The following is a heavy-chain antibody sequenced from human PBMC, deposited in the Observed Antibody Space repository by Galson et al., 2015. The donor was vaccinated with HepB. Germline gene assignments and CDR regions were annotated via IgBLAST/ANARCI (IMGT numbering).Heavy chain of an antibody. D-gene: IGHD3-9*01. V-gene: IGHV5-51*01. Sequence: QSGAEVKKPGESLKISCKGSGYSFTSYWIGWVRQMPGKGLEWMGIIYPGDSDTRYSPSFQGQVTISADKSISTAYLQWSSLKASDTAMYYCARQNLPYYDILTGFRSAKHRYYYYYGMDVWGQGTTVTVSS. CDR3: ARQNLPYYDILTGFRSAKHRYYYYYGMDV. CDR1: GYSFTSYW. CDR2: IYPGDSDT. J-gene: IGHJ6*02.